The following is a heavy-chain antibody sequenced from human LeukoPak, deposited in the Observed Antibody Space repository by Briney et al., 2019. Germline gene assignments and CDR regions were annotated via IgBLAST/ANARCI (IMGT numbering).Heavy chain of an antibody. CDR1: GFTFSTYA. CDR3: ARLRGSYYLDAFDI. CDR2: ISYDGSSK. Sequence: GGSLRLSCAASGFTFSTYAMHWVRQAPGKGLEWVAVISYDGSSKYYADSVKGRFTISRDNSKNTLYLQMNSLRAEDTAVYYCARLRGSYYLDAFDIWGQGTMVTVSS. V-gene: IGHV3-30*04. J-gene: IGHJ3*02. D-gene: IGHD1-26*01.